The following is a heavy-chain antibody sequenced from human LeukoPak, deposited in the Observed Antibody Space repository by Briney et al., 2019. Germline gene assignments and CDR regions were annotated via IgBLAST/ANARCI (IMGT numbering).Heavy chain of an antibody. J-gene: IGHJ4*02. CDR2: INPNNGGT. CDR3: ARAGFGYLTASYFDY. D-gene: IGHD3-9*01. CDR1: GYTFTGYY. V-gene: IGHV1-2*02. Sequence: ASVKVSCKASGYTFTGYYMHWVRQAPGQGLEWMGWINPNNGGTNYARGFQGRVTMTRDTSISTAYMELSRLSSDDTAMYYCARAGFGYLTASYFDYWGQGTLVTVSS.